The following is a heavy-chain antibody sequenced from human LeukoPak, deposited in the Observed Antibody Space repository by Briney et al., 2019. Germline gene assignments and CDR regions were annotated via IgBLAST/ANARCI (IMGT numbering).Heavy chain of an antibody. D-gene: IGHD2-2*01. CDR1: GGSISSGDYY. Sequence: SETLSLTCTVSGGSISSGDYYWSWIRQPPGKGLEWIGYIYYSGSTYYNPSLKSRVTISVDTSKNQFSLKLSSVTAADTAVYYCARVAIVVVPAAPDIDCYYYYMDVWGKGTTVTVSS. CDR3: ARVAIVVVPAAPDIDCYYYYMDV. J-gene: IGHJ6*03. CDR2: IYYSGST. V-gene: IGHV4-30-4*08.